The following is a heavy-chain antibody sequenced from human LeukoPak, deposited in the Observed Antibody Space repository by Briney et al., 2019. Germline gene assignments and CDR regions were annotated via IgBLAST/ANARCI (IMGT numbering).Heavy chain of an antibody. Sequence: GGSLRLSCAASGFTFSSYWMSWVRQAPGKGLEWVANIKQDGSEKYYVDSVKGRFTISRDNAKNSLYLQMNSLRAEDTAVYYCARDPSPSYYDFWSGYYNPYYFDYWGQGTLVTVSS. CDR2: IKQDGSEK. J-gene: IGHJ4*02. D-gene: IGHD3-3*01. CDR3: ARDPSPSYYDFWSGYYNPYYFDY. V-gene: IGHV3-7*01. CDR1: GFTFSSYW.